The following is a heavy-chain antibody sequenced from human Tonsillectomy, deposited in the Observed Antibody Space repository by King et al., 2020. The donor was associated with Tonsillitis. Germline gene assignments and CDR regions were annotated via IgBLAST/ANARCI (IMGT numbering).Heavy chain of an antibody. CDR3: ARNYNL. V-gene: IGHV5-51*03. Sequence: GAGGGKPGGSLKSCCRGAGYSCTTYWIAWVRQMPGKGLEWMGVIYPGDSDTRYSPSFQGQVTISADKSISTAYLQWNSLKASYTAMYYCARNYNLWGQGTLVTVSS. D-gene: IGHD3-10*01. J-gene: IGHJ4*02. CDR1: GYSCTTYW. CDR2: IYPGDSDT.